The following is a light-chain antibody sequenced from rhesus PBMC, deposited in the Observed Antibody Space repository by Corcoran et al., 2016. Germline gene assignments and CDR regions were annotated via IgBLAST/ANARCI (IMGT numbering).Light chain of an antibody. CDR2: AAT. V-gene: IGKV1-19*01. Sequence: DIQMTQSPSSLSASVGDTVTITCHGSQGISSWLAWYQQKPGKAPKPLIYAATRLQSGVPSRFSGSGSGTDYTLTISSLQPEDFATYCCQQYDALPYSFDQWTKVEIK. J-gene: IGKJ2*01. CDR1: QGISSW. CDR3: QQYDALPYS.